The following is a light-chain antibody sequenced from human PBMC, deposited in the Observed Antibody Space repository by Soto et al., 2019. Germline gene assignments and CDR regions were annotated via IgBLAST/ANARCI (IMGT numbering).Light chain of an antibody. CDR1: SSNIGRNS. J-gene: IGLJ3*02. V-gene: IGLV1-44*01. CDR2: NHN. Sequence: QSVLTQPPSASGTPGQRVSISCSGSSSNIGRNSANWYQRFPGTAPKLLIYNHNQRPSGVPDRFSGSKFGTSVSLVISGLQSKDEADYYCAAWDDSLSGVVFGGGTKLTVL. CDR3: AAWDDSLSGVV.